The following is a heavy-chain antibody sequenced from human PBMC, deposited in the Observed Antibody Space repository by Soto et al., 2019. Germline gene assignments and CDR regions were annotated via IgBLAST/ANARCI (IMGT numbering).Heavy chain of an antibody. D-gene: IGHD1-26*01. Sequence: PGGSLRLSCAASGFTFSSYSMNWVRQAPGKGLEWVSSISSSSSYIYYADSVKGRFTISRDNAKNSLYLQMNSLRAEDTAVYYCARGPRGELRSYYGMDVWGQGTTVTVS. J-gene: IGHJ6*02. V-gene: IGHV3-21*01. CDR3: ARGPRGELRSYYGMDV. CDR1: GFTFSSYS. CDR2: ISSSSSYI.